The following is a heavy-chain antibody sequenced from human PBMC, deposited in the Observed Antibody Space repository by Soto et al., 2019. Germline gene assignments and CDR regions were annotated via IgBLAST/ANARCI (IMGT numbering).Heavy chain of an antibody. J-gene: IGHJ4*02. CDR1: GYTFNSYY. V-gene: IGHV1-2*02. Sequence: QVQLMQSVAEVKKPGASVKVSCKASGYTFNSYYIHWVRQAPGQGLEWMGWIKPNSDVTGYAQSFQGRVTMTRDMSMTTAYMDLTRLRSDDTAVYYCVRVGLNRNYDFDFWGQGTLITVSS. CDR2: IKPNSDVT. CDR3: VRVGLNRNYDFDF. D-gene: IGHD3-16*01.